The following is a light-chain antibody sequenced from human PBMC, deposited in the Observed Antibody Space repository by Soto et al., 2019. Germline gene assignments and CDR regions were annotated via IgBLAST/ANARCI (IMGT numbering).Light chain of an antibody. CDR2: AAS. CDR1: QGISRS. CDR3: QQADTLPIT. V-gene: IGKV1D-12*01. Sequence: DIQMTHSPSSVSASVGARFNISCQASQGISRSLAWYQQKPGKDHKLLIYAASSLQSGVPYRFSGSGFGTDFTLTISRLQTEDSAIYYCQQADTLPITFGQGTRLEI. J-gene: IGKJ5*01.